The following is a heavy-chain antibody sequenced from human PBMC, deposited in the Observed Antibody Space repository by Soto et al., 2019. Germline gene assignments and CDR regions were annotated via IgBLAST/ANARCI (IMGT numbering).Heavy chain of an antibody. V-gene: IGHV3-23*01. CDR2: ISGSGGST. CDR1: GFTFSSYA. Sequence: GSLRLSCAASGFTFSSYAMSWVRQAPGKGLEWVSAISGSGGSTYYADSVKGRFTISRDNSKNTLYLQMNSLRAEDTAVYYCAKARAVAGWKYYYYFGMDVWGKGTTVTVS. D-gene: IGHD6-13*01. J-gene: IGHJ6*04. CDR3: AKARAVAGWKYYYYFGMDV.